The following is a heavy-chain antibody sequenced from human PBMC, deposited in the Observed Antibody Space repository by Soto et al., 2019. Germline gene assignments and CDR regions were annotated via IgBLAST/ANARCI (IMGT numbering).Heavy chain of an antibody. D-gene: IGHD1-26*01. CDR1: GGSISSSSDY. CDR2: IYYSGST. Sequence: QLQLQESGPGLVKPSETLSLTCTVSGGSISSSSDYWGWIRQPPGKGLEWLAYIYYSGSTYYNPSLKSRITISMDTSKNQVSLRLTSVTAADTAVYYCVRHPIVGTTLYFDYWGRGTLVTVSS. J-gene: IGHJ4*02. CDR3: VRHPIVGTTLYFDY. V-gene: IGHV4-39*01.